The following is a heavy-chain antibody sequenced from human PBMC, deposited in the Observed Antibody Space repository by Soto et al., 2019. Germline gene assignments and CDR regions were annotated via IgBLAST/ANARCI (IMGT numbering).Heavy chain of an antibody. V-gene: IGHV1-3*05. D-gene: IGHD6-19*01. CDR1: GYTFTGYA. Sequence: QVQLVQSGAEEKKPGASVKVSCKASGYTFTGYAMHWMRQAPGQRLEWMGWINAGNGNTKYSQKFQGRVTITRDTAASTAYMELSSLRSEDTDVYYCARAVSVPADFDYWGQGTLVTVSS. CDR3: ARAVSVPADFDY. CDR2: INAGNGNT. J-gene: IGHJ4*02.